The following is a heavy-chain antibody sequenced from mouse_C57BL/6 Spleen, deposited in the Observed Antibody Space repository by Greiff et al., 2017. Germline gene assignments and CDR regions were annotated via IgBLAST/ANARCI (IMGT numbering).Heavy chain of an antibody. CDR3: TRWYFDV. CDR1: GYTFTDYE. V-gene: IGHV1-15*01. CDR2: IDPETGGT. J-gene: IGHJ1*03. Sequence: VQLQESGAELVRPGASVTLSCKASGYTFTDYEMHWVKQTPVHGLEWIGAIDPETGGTAYNQKFKGKAILTADKSSSTAYMELRSLTSEDSAVYYCTRWYFDVWGTGTTVTVSS.